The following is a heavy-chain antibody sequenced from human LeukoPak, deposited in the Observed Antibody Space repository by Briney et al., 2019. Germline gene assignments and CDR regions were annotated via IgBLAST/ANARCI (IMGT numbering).Heavy chain of an antibody. Sequence: SETLSLTCTVSGGSISSYYWSWIRQPAGKGLEWIGRIYTSGSTNYNPSLKSRVTMSVDTPKNQFSLKLSSVTAADTAVYYCARAAHTSYCSSTSCSRFDPWGQGTLVTVSS. CDR3: ARAAHTSYCSSTSCSRFDP. CDR2: IYTSGST. CDR1: GGSISSYY. D-gene: IGHD2-2*01. J-gene: IGHJ5*02. V-gene: IGHV4-4*07.